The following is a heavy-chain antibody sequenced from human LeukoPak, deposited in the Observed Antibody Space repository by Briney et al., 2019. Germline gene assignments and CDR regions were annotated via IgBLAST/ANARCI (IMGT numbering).Heavy chain of an antibody. CDR3: AKNIAAADSSGYYYYYMDV. CDR2: IYSGGST. D-gene: IGHD6-13*01. J-gene: IGHJ6*03. Sequence: GGSLRLSCAASGFTVSSNYMSWVRQAPGKGLEWVSVIYSGGSTYYADSVKGRFTISRDSSKNTLYLQMNSLRAEDTAVYYCAKNIAAADSSGYYYYYMDVWGKGTTVTVSS. V-gene: IGHV3-66*02. CDR1: GFTVSSNY.